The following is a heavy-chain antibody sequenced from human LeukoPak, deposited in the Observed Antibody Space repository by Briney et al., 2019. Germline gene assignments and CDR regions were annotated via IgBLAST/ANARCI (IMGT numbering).Heavy chain of an antibody. D-gene: IGHD6-13*01. CDR1: GGSFSGYY. CDR3: ARVQQLRYFRH. Sequence: SETLSLTCAVYGGSFSGYYWSWIRQPPGKGLEWIGEINHSGSTNYNPPLKSRVTTSVDTSKNQFSLKLSSVTAADTAVYYCARVQQLRYFRHWGQGTLVTVSS. V-gene: IGHV4-34*01. CDR2: INHSGST. J-gene: IGHJ1*01.